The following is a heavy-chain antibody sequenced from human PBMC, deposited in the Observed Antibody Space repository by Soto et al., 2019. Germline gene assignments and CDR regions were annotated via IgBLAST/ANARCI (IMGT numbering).Heavy chain of an antibody. CDR2: IIPIFGTA. J-gene: IGHJ4*02. CDR3: ARDGGRHSGGIDY. CDR1: GGTFSSYS. D-gene: IGHD1-26*01. Sequence: VQSGAEVKKPGSSVKVSCXASGGTFSSYSINWVRQAPGQGLEWMGEIIPIFGTANYAQKFQGRVTITADESTSTAYMELSSLRSEDTAVYYCARDGGRHSGGIDYWGQGTLVTVSS. V-gene: IGHV1-69*01.